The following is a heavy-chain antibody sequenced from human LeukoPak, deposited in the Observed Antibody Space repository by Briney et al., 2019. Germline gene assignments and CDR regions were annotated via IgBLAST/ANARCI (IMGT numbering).Heavy chain of an antibody. CDR3: AKLLESYSSSWYGPLDDDY. V-gene: IGHV3-23*01. CDR1: GFNFDTYV. Sequence: PGGSLRLSCKASGFNFDTYVMTWVRQAPGKGLEWVSGITAGPGNTYYADSVKGRFTISRDNSKNTLYLQMDSLRAEDTAVYYCAKLLESYSSSWYGPLDDDYWGQGTLVTVSS. J-gene: IGHJ4*02. CDR2: ITAGPGNT. D-gene: IGHD6-13*01.